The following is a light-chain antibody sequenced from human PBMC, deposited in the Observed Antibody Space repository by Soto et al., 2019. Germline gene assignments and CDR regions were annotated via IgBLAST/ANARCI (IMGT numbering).Light chain of an antibody. CDR1: QTLSSNF. CDR3: QQYGASLTWT. CDR2: GVS. Sequence: EIVLTQSPGTLSLSPGERATLSCRASQTLSSNFLAWYQQKPGQAPRLLLYGVSSRATGTPDRFSGSGSGTDFTLTISRLEPEDSSIYYCQQYGASLTWTFGQGTRVEIK. V-gene: IGKV3-20*01. J-gene: IGKJ1*01.